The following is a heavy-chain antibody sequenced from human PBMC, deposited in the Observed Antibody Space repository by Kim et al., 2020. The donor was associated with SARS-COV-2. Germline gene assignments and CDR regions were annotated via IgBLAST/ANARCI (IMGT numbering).Heavy chain of an antibody. D-gene: IGHD3-10*01. CDR2: INSGGDDT. V-gene: IGHV3-23*01. CDR1: GFTFTTYS. Sequence: GGSLRLSCAASGFTFTTYSMSWVRQAPGEGLEWISSINSGGDDTYYADSVKGRFTISRGNSRNTVFLQMNGLRAEDTAVYYCARRSRGLGGFDYWGQGTLVTVSS. CDR3: ARRSRGLGGFDY. J-gene: IGHJ4*02.